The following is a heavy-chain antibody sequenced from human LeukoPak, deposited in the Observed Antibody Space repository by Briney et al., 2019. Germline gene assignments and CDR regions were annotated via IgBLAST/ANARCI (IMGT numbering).Heavy chain of an antibody. J-gene: IGHJ4*02. CDR1: GFTFSSYA. CDR2: ISGSGGST. V-gene: IGHV3-23*01. Sequence: GGSLRLSCAASGFTFSSYAMSWVRQAPGKGLEWVSAISGSGGSTYYADSVKGRFTISRDNSKNTLYLQMNSLRAEDTAVYYCAKGSLTIFGVDRYLDYWGQGTLVTVSS. CDR3: AKGSLTIFGVDRYLDY. D-gene: IGHD3-3*01.